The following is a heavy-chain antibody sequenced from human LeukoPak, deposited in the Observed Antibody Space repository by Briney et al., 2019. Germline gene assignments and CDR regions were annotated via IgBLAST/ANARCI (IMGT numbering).Heavy chain of an antibody. Sequence: SETLSLTCIVSGYSISSGYYWGWIRRPPGKGLEWIGTIYRSGSTYSNPSLRGRVTKSVDTSKNQFSLKLSSVTAADTAVYYCARTGAGYYYYYMDVWGKGTTVTVSS. J-gene: IGHJ6*03. V-gene: IGHV4-38-2*02. CDR3: ARTGAGYYYYYMDV. D-gene: IGHD1-26*01. CDR2: IYRSGST. CDR1: GYSISSGYY.